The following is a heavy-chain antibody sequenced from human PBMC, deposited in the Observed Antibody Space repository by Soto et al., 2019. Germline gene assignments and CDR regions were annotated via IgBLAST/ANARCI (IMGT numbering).Heavy chain of an antibody. D-gene: IGHD5-18*01. Sequence: QVQLVQSGAEVNKPGSSVKVSCKASGGTFSSYGLSWVRQAPGHGLEWMGGIIPIFGTVNYAQKFQGRVTISADASTSTAYMELSSLTSEDTAVYYCARDLGYNYGVYYGMDVWGRGTTVIVSS. CDR2: IIPIFGTV. V-gene: IGHV1-69*01. J-gene: IGHJ6*02. CDR1: GGTFSSYG. CDR3: ARDLGYNYGVYYGMDV.